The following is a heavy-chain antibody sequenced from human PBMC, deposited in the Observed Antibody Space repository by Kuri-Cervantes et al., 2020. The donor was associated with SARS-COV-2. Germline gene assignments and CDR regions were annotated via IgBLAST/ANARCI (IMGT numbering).Heavy chain of an antibody. J-gene: IGHJ6*02. CDR3: ARRGTIFWGVDV. V-gene: IGHV5-51*01. CDR2: IYPGDSDT. D-gene: IGHD3-9*01. CDR1: GFSFTTYW. Sequence: GESLKISCEASGFSFTTYWIGWVRQMPGKGLEWMGIIYPGDSDTIYNPSFQGQVTISADKSNSTAYLQWNSLKASDSAIYYCARRGTIFWGVDVWGQGTTVTVSS.